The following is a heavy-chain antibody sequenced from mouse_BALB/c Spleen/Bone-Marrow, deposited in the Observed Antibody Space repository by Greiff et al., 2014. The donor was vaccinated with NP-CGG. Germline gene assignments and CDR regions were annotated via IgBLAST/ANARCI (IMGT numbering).Heavy chain of an antibody. CDR2: IWTGGGT. CDR3: VREGAYYGDYDWYFDV. Sequence: VKLVESGPGLVAPSQSLSITCTVSGFSLTSYDINWIRQPPGKDLEWLGVIWTGGGTNYNSAFMSRLSISKDNSKSQVFLKMNSLQTDDTAIYYCVREGAYYGDYDWYFDVWGAGTTVTVSS. D-gene: IGHD2-13*01. J-gene: IGHJ1*01. V-gene: IGHV2-9-2*01. CDR1: GFSLTSYD.